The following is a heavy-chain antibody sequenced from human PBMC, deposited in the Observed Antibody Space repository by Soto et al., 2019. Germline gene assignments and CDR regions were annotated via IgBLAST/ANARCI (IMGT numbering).Heavy chain of an antibody. Sequence: EVQLVESGGGLVQPGGSLRLSCAASGFTFSGSWMHWVRQAPGKGLVWVSRINGDGSGTSYADFVKGRFTISRDDAKNTLFLLKNGLRAEDTAVYYCARGIFGSGTANDYWGQGTLVTVSS. CDR2: INGDGSGT. CDR3: ARGIFGSGTANDY. D-gene: IGHD3-10*01. CDR1: GFTFSGSW. J-gene: IGHJ4*02. V-gene: IGHV3-74*01.